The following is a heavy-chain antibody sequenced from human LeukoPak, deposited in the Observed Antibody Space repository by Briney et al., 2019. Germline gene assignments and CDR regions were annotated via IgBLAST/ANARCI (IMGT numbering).Heavy chain of an antibody. V-gene: IGHV4-59*08. CDR3: ARHINYYDSSGYQD. Sequence: PSETLSLTCTVSGGSISSYYWSWIRQPPGKGLEWIGYNYYSGSTNYNPSLKSRVTISVDTSKNQFSLKLSSVTAADTAVYYCARHINYYDSSGYQDWGQGTLVTVSS. CDR2: NYYSGST. CDR1: GGSISSYY. D-gene: IGHD3-22*01. J-gene: IGHJ4*02.